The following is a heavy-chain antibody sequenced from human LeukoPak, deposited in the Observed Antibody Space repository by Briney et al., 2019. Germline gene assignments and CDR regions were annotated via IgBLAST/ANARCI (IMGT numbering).Heavy chain of an antibody. CDR3: ATGIAAAGGIDY. J-gene: IGHJ4*02. CDR2: INPNSGGT. V-gene: IGHV1-2*02. Sequence: ASVKVSCKASGYTFTGYYMHWVRQAPGQGLEWMGWINPNSGGTNYAQKFQGRVTMTRDTSISTAYMELSRLRSDGTAVYYCATGIAAAGGIDYWGQGTLVTVSS. CDR1: GYTFTGYY. D-gene: IGHD6-13*01.